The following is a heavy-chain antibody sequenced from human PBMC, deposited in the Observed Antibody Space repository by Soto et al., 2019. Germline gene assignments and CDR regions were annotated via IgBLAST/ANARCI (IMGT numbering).Heavy chain of an antibody. CDR3: ARGLSFRGDFDV. J-gene: IGHJ3*01. CDR2: IYHAGSP. Sequence: HLQESGPGLVKPSGTLSLTCDVSGGSISTSSWWTCARQSPANGLEWIGAIYHAGSPNYNPSFQSRVTILADKSKNHFSLRLTSVTAADTAIYYCARGLSFRGDFDVWGQGTTVTVSS. CDR1: GGSISTSSW. V-gene: IGHV4-4*02. D-gene: IGHD2-21*02.